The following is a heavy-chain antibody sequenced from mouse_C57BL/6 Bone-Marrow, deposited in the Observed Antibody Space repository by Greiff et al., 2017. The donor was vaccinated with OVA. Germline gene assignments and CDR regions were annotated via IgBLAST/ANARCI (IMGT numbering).Heavy chain of an antibody. CDR3: ARSDAITTVVDYYAMDY. V-gene: IGHV1-9*01. CDR2: ILPGSGST. J-gene: IGHJ4*01. D-gene: IGHD1-1*01. Sequence: VQLKQSGAELMKPGASVKLSCKATGYTFTGYWIEWVKQRPGHGLEWIGEILPGSGSTNYNEKCKGKATFTADTSSSTAYMQLSSLTTEDSAIYYCARSDAITTVVDYYAMDYWGQGTSVTVSS. CDR1: GYTFTGYW.